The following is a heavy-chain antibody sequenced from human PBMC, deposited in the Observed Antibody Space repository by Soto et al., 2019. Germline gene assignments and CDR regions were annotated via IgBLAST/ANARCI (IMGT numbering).Heavy chain of an antibody. CDR3: ARDSYYYDSSGYYPIVDY. D-gene: IGHD3-22*01. V-gene: IGHV3-21*01. CDR1: GFTFSSYS. Sequence: GSLRLSCAASGFTFSSYSMNWVRQAPGRGLEWVSSISSSSSYIYYADSVKGRFTISRDNAKNSLYLQMNSLRAEDTAVYYCARDSYYYDSSGYYPIVDYWGQGTLVTVSS. J-gene: IGHJ4*02. CDR2: ISSSSSYI.